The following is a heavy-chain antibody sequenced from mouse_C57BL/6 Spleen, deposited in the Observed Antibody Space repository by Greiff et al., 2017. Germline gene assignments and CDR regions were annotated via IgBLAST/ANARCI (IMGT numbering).Heavy chain of an antibody. V-gene: IGHV14-3*01. Sequence: VQLQQSVAELVRPGASVKLSCTASGFNINNTYMHWVKQRPEQGLEWIGRIDPANGNTKYAPNVQGQATITGDTSSNTAYLQLSSLTSEDTAIYYCASNGVFDYWGQGTTLTVSS. CDR2: IDPANGNT. CDR1: GFNINNTY. CDR3: ASNGVFDY. J-gene: IGHJ2*01.